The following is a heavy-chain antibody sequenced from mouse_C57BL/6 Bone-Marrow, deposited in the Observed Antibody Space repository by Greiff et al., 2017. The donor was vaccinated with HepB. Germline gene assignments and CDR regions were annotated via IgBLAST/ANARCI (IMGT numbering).Heavy chain of an antibody. CDR1: GYTFTEYT. V-gene: IGHV1-62-2*01. CDR2: FYPGSGSI. Sequence: VQLVESGAELVKPGASVKLSCKASGYTFTEYTIHWVKQRSGQGLEWIGWFYPGSGSIKYNEKFKDKATLTADKSSSTVYMELSRLTSEDSAVYFCARHGYGSSYDYYAMDYWGQGTSVTVSS. D-gene: IGHD1-1*01. CDR3: ARHGYGSSYDYYAMDY. J-gene: IGHJ4*01.